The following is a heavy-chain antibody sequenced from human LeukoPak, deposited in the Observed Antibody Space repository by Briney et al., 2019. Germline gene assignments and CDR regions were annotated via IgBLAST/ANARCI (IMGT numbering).Heavy chain of an antibody. D-gene: IGHD6-13*01. J-gene: IGHJ4*02. V-gene: IGHV3-53*01. CDR2: IYSGGST. CDR1: GFTVSSNH. CDR3: ASHSSSWYGFDH. Sequence: GGSLRLSCAASGFTVSSNHMSWVRQAPGKGLEWVSVIYSGGSTYYADSVKGRFTISRDNSKNTLYLQMNSLRTEDTAVYYCASHSSSWYGFDHWGQGTLVTVSS.